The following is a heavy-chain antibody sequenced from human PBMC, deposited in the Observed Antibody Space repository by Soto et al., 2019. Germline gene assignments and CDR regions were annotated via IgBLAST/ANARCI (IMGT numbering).Heavy chain of an antibody. Sequence: SVKVSCKASGCTFSSYAISWVRQAPGQGLEWMGGIIPMFGTANYAQKFQGRVTLTADESTRTAYMELSSLRSEDTAVYFCARIDYDSLTGYYFDPWGQGTLVTVSS. J-gene: IGHJ5*02. CDR2: IIPMFGTA. D-gene: IGHD3-9*01. V-gene: IGHV1-69*13. CDR3: ARIDYDSLTGYYFDP. CDR1: GCTFSSYA.